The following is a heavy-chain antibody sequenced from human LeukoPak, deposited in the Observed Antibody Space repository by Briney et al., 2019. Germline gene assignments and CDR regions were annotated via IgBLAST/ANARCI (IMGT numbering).Heavy chain of an antibody. D-gene: IGHD1-26*01. V-gene: IGHV3-23*01. CDR1: EFTFSNFA. Sequence: GGSLRLSCAASEFTFSNFAMSWVRQAPGKGLEWVSTISGSGDNTYYADSVKGRFTISRDNSKNTLSLHMNTLRAEDTAVYYCAKSTDKWELGYWGQGTLVTVSS. CDR3: AKSTDKWELGY. J-gene: IGHJ4*02. CDR2: ISGSGDNT.